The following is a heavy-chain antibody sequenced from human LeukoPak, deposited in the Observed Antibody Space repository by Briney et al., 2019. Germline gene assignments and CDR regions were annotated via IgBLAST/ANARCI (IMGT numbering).Heavy chain of an antibody. J-gene: IGHJ5*02. CDR3: ASAGYASWFDP. D-gene: IGHD3-16*01. CDR1: GFTVSSNY. Sequence: GGSLRLSCAASGFTVSSNYMSWVRQAPGKGLEWVSSISGSGSSTYYADSVKGRFTISRDNSKNTLFLQMNSLRAEDTAVYYCASAGYASWFDPWGQGTLVTVSS. V-gene: IGHV3-23*01. CDR2: ISGSGSST.